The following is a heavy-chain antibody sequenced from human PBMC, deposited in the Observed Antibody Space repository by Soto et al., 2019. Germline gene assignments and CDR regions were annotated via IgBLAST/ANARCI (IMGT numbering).Heavy chain of an antibody. CDR2: ISGSGGST. Sequence: GGSLRLSCAASGFTFSSYAMSWVRQAPGKGLEWVSAISGSGGSTYYADSVKGRFTISRDNSKNTLYLQMNSLRAEETAVYYCANAGRDICSSTSCPQCPPRYCSGGSCLDYWGQGTLVTVSS. CDR3: ANAGRDICSSTSCPQCPPRYCSGGSCLDY. CDR1: GFTFSSYA. D-gene: IGHD2-15*01. J-gene: IGHJ4*02. V-gene: IGHV3-23*01.